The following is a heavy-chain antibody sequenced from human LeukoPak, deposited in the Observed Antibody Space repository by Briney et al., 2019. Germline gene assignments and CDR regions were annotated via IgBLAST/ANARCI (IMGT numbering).Heavy chain of an antibody. CDR3: ARDRITFGGVIVLDY. CDR1: GFTFSSYS. J-gene: IGHJ4*02. CDR2: ISSSSSTT. Sequence: PGGSLRLSCAASGFTFSSYSMNWVRQAPGKGLEWVSYISSSSSTTYYADSVKGRFTISRDNAKNSLYLQMNSLRAEDTAVYYCARDRITFGGVIVLDYWGQGTLVTVSS. V-gene: IGHV3-48*01. D-gene: IGHD3-16*02.